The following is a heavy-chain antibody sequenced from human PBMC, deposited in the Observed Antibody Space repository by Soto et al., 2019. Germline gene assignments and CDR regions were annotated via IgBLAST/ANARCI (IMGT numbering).Heavy chain of an antibody. CDR1: GFTFSGYG. J-gene: IGHJ6*02. CDR2: ISYDGSNK. CDR3: AKGDYYGSGSYSKGYYYYGMDV. Sequence: GGSLRLSCAASGFTFSGYGMHWVRQAPGKGLEWVAVISYDGSNKYYADSVKGRFTISRDNSKNTLYLQMNSLRAEDTAVYYCAKGDYYGSGSYSKGYYYYGMDVWGQGTTVTVSS. V-gene: IGHV3-30*18. D-gene: IGHD3-10*01.